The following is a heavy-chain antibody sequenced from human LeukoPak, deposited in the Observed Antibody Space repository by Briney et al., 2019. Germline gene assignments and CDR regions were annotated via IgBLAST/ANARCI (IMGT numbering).Heavy chain of an antibody. CDR1: GYAFTNYY. D-gene: IGHD2-8*01. CDR3: ARPLAPVMLNAFNI. CDR2: INPSGGST. V-gene: IGHV1-46*01. Sequence: ASVRVSCTASGYAFTNYYIHWVRQAPGQGLEWMGIINPSGGSTGYAQKFQGRVTMTRDTSTSTVYMELSSLRSEDTAVYYCARPLAPVMLNAFNIWGQGTMVTVSS. J-gene: IGHJ3*02.